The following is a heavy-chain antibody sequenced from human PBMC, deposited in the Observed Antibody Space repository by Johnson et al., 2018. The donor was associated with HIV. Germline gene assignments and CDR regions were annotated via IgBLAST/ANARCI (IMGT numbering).Heavy chain of an antibody. CDR3: ARDGGIGSTREDAFDI. V-gene: IGHV3-66*01. D-gene: IGHD2-2*01. CDR1: GFTVSSNY. Sequence: VLLVESGGGLVQSGGSLRLSCAASGFTVSSNYMSWVRQAPGKALEWVSVIYSGGRTYYADSVKGRFTISRDTSKNTLYLQMNSLRAEDTAVYYCARDGGIGSTREDAFDIWGQGTMVIVSS. J-gene: IGHJ3*02. CDR2: IYSGGRT.